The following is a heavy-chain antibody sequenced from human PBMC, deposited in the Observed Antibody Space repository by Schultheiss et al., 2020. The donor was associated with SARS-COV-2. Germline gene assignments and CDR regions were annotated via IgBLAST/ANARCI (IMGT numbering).Heavy chain of an antibody. V-gene: IGHV3-72*01. D-gene: IGHD3-3*01. J-gene: IGHJ4*02. CDR2: TRNKANSYTT. CDR3: TRASKVLRFLEWPFDY. Sequence: GESLKISCAASGFIFSSYALHWVRQAPGRGLEWVGRTRNKANSYTTEYAASVKGRFTISRDDSKSIAYLQMNSLKTEDTAVYYCTRASKVLRFLEWPFDYWGQGTLVTVSS. CDR1: GFIFSSYA.